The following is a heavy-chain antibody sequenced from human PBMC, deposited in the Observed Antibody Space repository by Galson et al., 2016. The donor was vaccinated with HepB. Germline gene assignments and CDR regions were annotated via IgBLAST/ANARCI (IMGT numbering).Heavy chain of an antibody. V-gene: IGHV3-23*01. CDR2: ISGRGGRT. J-gene: IGHJ6*03. Sequence: SLRLSCASSGFTFSTYGMNWVRQAPGKGLEWVSSISGRGGRTYYADSVKGRFTISRDNSKNTLYLQMNSLRDEDTAVYYCAKGLPYDYYYRDVWGKGTTVTVSS. CDR3: AKGLPYDYYYRDV. CDR1: GFTFSTYG.